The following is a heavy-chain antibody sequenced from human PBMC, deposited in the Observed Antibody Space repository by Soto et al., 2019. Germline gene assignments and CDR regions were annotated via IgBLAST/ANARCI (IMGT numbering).Heavy chain of an antibody. V-gene: IGHV1-69*13. Sequence: SVKVSCKASGGTFSSYAISWVRQAPGQGLEWMGGIIPIFGTANYAQKFQGRVTITADESTSTAYMELTSLRPDDTAVYYCAKELFALTGPSYFDYWGQGTLVTVSS. CDR3: AKELFALTGPSYFDY. J-gene: IGHJ4*02. CDR1: GGTFSSYA. D-gene: IGHD1-26*01. CDR2: IIPIFGTA.